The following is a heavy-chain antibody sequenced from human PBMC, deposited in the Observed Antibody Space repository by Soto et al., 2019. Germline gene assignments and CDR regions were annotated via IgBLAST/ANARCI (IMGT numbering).Heavy chain of an antibody. D-gene: IGHD5-18*01. J-gene: IGHJ4*02. V-gene: IGHV3-30-3*01. Sequence: GGSLRLSCAASGFTFSSYAMHWVRQAPGKGLEWVAVISYDGSNKYYADSVKGRFTISRDNSKNTLYLQMNSLRAEDTAVYYCARDGRRRDGYSFPDYWGQGTLVTVSS. CDR3: ARDGRRRDGYSFPDY. CDR1: GFTFSSYA. CDR2: ISYDGSNK.